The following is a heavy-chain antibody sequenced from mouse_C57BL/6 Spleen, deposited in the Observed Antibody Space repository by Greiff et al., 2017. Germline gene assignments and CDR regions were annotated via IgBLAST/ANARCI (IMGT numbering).Heavy chain of an antibody. D-gene: IGHD2-4*01. Sequence: EVQLVESGPGLVKPSQSLSLTCSVTGYSITSGYYWNWIRQFPGNKLEWMGYISYDGSNNYNPSLKNRISITRDTSKNQFFLKLNSVTTEDTATYYCAREGDYGPPDYWGQGTTLTVSS. V-gene: IGHV3-6*01. CDR2: ISYDGSN. CDR1: GYSITSGYY. J-gene: IGHJ2*01. CDR3: AREGDYGPPDY.